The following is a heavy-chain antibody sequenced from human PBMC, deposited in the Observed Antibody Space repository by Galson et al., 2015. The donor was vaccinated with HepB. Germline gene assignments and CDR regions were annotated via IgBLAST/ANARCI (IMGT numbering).Heavy chain of an antibody. CDR2: ISKGGDII. CDR3: ARVSLRAFDI. J-gene: IGHJ3*02. CDR1: GFTFGRYA. V-gene: IGHV3-48*01. D-gene: IGHD3-10*01. Sequence: SLRLSCAASGFTFGRYAMNWVRQAPGKGLEWVSYISKGGDIIFYADSVKGRFTISRDTAQNSVSLLMNNLRADDTAVYYCARVSLRAFDIWGQGTLVTVSS.